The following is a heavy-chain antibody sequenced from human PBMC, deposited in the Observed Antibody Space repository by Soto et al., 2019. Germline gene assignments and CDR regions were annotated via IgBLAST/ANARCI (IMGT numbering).Heavy chain of an antibody. D-gene: IGHD3-16*01. J-gene: IGHJ6*02. CDR2: IYYSGSM. CDR3: ARRRATRGSFYSIDV. Sequence: QLQLQESGPGLVKPSETLSLTCSVSGASISTSGNFWGWIRQPPGKGLEWIGSIYYSGSMYYNPSLKSRVTISMDMSKNLFSLRLTSMTAADTAVYFCARRRATRGSFYSIDVWGQGTTVTVS. V-gene: IGHV4-39*01. CDR1: GASISTSGNF.